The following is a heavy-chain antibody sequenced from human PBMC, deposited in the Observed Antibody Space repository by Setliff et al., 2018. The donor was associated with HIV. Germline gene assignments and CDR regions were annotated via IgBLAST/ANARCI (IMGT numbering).Heavy chain of an antibody. CDR1: EFTFSNYS. J-gene: IGHJ5*02. CDR3: TTNLPRPEALRQSGVDP. V-gene: IGHV3-15*01. CDR2: IKTKSDGETA. D-gene: IGHD3-10*01. Sequence: LRLSCAASEFTFSNYSMKWVRQAPGKGLEWVGRIKTKSDGETADYAAPVKGRFTISRDDSKNTLYLQMNSLKNEDTAVYYCTTNLPRPEALRQSGVDPWGQGALVTVSS.